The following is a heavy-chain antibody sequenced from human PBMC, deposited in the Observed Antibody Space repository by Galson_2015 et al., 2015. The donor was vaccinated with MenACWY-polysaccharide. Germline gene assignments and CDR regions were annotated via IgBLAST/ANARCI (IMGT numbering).Heavy chain of an antibody. D-gene: IGHD4-23*01. V-gene: IGHV3-30*02. CDR1: RFTFGTFG. CDR3: AKTFYGGNSNFYAMDV. J-gene: IGHJ6*02. CDR2: IWYDGSNE. Sequence: SLRLSCAASRFTFGTFGMHWVRQAPGKGLEWVAFIWYDGSNEYYAGSVKGRFTISRDNPKNTLYLQMNSLRAEDTAIYFCAKTFYGGNSNFYAMDVWGQGTTVTVSS.